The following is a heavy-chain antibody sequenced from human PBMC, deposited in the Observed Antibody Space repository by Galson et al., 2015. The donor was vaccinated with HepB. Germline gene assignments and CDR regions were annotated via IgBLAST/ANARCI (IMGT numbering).Heavy chain of an antibody. CDR2: ISSSSSYI. Sequence: SLRLSCAASGFTFSSYSMNWVRQAPGKGLEWVSSISSSSSYIYYADSVKGRFTISRGNAKNSLYLQMNSLRAEDTAVYYCAKDLGRFFVAAAGMDYWGQGTLVTVSS. CDR1: GFTFSSYS. D-gene: IGHD6-13*01. V-gene: IGHV3-21*01. CDR3: AKDLGRFFVAAAGMDY. J-gene: IGHJ4*02.